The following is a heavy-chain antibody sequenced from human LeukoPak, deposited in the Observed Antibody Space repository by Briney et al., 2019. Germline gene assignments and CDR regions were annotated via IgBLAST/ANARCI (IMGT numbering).Heavy chain of an antibody. V-gene: IGHV1-18*01. Sequence: ASVKVSCKASGYTFTSYGISWVRQAPGQGLEWMGWISAYNGNTNYAQKLQGRVTMTTDTSTSTAYMELRSLRSDDTAVYYCARVSDFWSGYPPLLLYYYYMDVWGKGTTVTVSS. CDR1: GYTFTSYG. CDR2: ISAYNGNT. J-gene: IGHJ6*03. CDR3: ARVSDFWSGYPPLLLYYYYMDV. D-gene: IGHD3-3*01.